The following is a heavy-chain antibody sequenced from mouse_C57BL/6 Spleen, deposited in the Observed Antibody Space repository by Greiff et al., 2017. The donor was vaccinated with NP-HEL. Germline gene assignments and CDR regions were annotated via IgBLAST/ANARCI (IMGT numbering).Heavy chain of an antibody. CDR3: ARIYYYGSSYGRGAMDY. CDR2: IYPGSGST. V-gene: IGHV1-55*01. J-gene: IGHJ4*01. CDR1: GYTFTSYW. Sequence: QVQLQQSGAELVKPGASVKMSCKASGYTFTSYWITWVKQRPGQGLEWIGDIYPGSGSTNYNEKFKSKATLTVDTSSSTAYMQLSSLTSEDSAVYYCARIYYYGSSYGRGAMDYWGQGTSVTVSS. D-gene: IGHD1-1*01.